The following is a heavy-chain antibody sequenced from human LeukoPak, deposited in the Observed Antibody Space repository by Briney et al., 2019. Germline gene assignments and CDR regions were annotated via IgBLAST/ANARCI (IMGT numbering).Heavy chain of an antibody. J-gene: IGHJ4*02. D-gene: IGHD5-24*01. CDR3: ARDLGMATRERTRNDY. V-gene: IGHV3-21*01. Sequence: GGSLRLSCAASGFTFSSYSMNWVRQTPGKGLEWVSSISSSSSYIYYADSVKGRFTISRDNAKNSLYLQMNSLRAEDTAVYYCARDLGMATRERTRNDYWGQGTLVTVSS. CDR1: GFTFSSYS. CDR2: ISSSSSYI.